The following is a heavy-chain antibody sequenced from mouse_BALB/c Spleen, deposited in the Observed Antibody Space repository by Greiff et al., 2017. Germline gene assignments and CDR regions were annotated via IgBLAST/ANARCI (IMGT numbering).Heavy chain of an antibody. V-gene: IGHV3-2*02. CDR3: ARVENGEWFAY. Sequence: EVQLVESGPGLVKPSQSLSLTCTVTGYSITSDYAWNWIRQFPGNKLEWMGYISYSGSTSYNPTLKSRISITRDTSKNPFFLQLNSVTTEDTATYYCARVENGEWFAYWGQGTLVTVSA. CDR1: GYSITSDYA. CDR2: ISYSGST. J-gene: IGHJ3*01.